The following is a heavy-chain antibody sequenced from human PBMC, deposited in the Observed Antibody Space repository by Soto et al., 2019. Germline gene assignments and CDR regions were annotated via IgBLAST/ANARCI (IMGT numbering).Heavy chain of an antibody. CDR1: GGSISSGGYS. D-gene: IGHD3-22*01. CDR3: ARTVPYGDSSGYYWKNWFDP. Sequence: PSETLSLTCAVSGGSISSGGYSWSWIRQPPGKGLEWIGYIYHSGSTYYNPSLKSRVTISVDRSKNQFSLKLSSVTAADTAVYYCARTVPYGDSSGYYWKNWFDPWGQGTLVTVSS. V-gene: IGHV4-30-2*01. J-gene: IGHJ5*02. CDR2: IYHSGST.